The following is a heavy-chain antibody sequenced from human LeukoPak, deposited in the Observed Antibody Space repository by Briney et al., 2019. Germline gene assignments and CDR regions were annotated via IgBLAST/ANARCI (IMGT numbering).Heavy chain of an antibody. J-gene: IGHJ4*02. CDR3: AKEGEYYDSSGYCDY. CDR2: IWYDGSNK. Sequence: GRSLRLSCAASGFTFSSYGMNWVRQAPGKGLEWVAVIWYDGSNKYYADSVKGRFTISRDNSKNTLYLQMNSLRAEDTAVYYCAKEGEYYDSSGYCDYWGQGTLVTVSS. V-gene: IGHV3-33*06. CDR1: GFTFSSYG. D-gene: IGHD3-22*01.